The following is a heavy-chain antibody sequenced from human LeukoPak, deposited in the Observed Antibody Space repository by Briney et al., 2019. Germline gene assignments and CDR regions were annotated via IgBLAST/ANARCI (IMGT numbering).Heavy chain of an antibody. J-gene: IGHJ4*02. CDR1: EFTFSSYD. CDR3: AKTTTGYSSCRSPGWPVDY. D-gene: IGHD6-19*01. Sequence: PGGSLRLSCAASEFTFSSYDMYWVRQAPGKGLEWVSGIFGSGGSTHYADSVKGRFTISRDNSKYTVYLQMNSLRAEDTAVYYCAKTTTGYSSCRSPGWPVDYWGQGTLVTVSS. CDR2: IFGSGGST. V-gene: IGHV3-23*01.